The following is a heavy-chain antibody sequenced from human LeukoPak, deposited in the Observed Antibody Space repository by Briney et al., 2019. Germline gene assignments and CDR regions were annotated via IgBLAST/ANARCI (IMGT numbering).Heavy chain of an antibody. D-gene: IGHD6-13*01. Sequence: SETLSLTCTVSGYSISSIYYWGWIRQPLGKGLEWIGSIYHSGSTYYNPSLKSRVTISVDTSKNQFSLKLSSVTAADTAVYYCARRGYSSSWYYFDYWGQGTLVTVSS. V-gene: IGHV4-38-2*02. CDR1: GYSISSIYY. CDR2: IYHSGST. J-gene: IGHJ4*02. CDR3: ARRGYSSSWYYFDY.